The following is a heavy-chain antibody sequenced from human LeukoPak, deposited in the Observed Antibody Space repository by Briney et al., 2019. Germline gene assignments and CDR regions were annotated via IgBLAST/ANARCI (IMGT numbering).Heavy chain of an antibody. Sequence: PSETLSLTCTVSGGSISSSSSYWGWIRQPPGKGLEWIGSIYYSGSTYYNPSLKSRVTISVDTSKNQFSLKLSSVTAADTAVYYCARTGSSGWSPAYYFDYWGQGTLVTVSS. CDR2: IYYSGST. CDR1: GGSISSSSSY. D-gene: IGHD6-19*01. J-gene: IGHJ4*02. V-gene: IGHV4-39*01. CDR3: ARTGSSGWSPAYYFDY.